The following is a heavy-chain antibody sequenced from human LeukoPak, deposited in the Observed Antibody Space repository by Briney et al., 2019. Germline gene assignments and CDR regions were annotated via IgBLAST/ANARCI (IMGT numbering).Heavy chain of an antibody. V-gene: IGHV1-8*01. J-gene: IGHJ5*02. CDR1: GYTFTSYD. CDR2: MNPNSGNT. D-gene: IGHD2-2*02. Sequence: ASVKVSCKASGYTFTSYDINWVRQATGQGLEWMGWMNPNSGNTGYAQKFQGRVTMTRNTSISTAYMELSSLRSEDTAVYYCARALGYCSSTSCYNSLWFDPWGQGTLVTVSS. CDR3: ARALGYCSSTSCYNSLWFDP.